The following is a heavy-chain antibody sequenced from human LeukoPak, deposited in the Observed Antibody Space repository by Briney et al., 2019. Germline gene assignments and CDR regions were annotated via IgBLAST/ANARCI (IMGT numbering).Heavy chain of an antibody. J-gene: IGHJ5*02. CDR3: AKSRLAAAQNWFDP. Sequence: AASVKVSCKASGYTFTGYYMHWVRQAPGQGLEWMGWINPNSGGTNYAQKFQGRVTMTRDTSISTAYMELSSLRSEDTAVYYCAKSRLAAAQNWFDPWGQGTLVTVSS. CDR1: GYTFTGYY. CDR2: INPNSGGT. V-gene: IGHV1-2*02. D-gene: IGHD6-13*01.